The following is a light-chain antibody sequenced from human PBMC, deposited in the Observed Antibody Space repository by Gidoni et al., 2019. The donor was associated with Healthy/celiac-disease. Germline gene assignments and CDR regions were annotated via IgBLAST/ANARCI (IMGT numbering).Light chain of an antibody. J-gene: IGLJ2*01. Sequence: QSALTQPPSASGSPGESVTISCPGTSRDVGGYNYVSWYQQHPGKAPKLMIYEVSKRPSGVPDRFFGSKSGNTASLTVSGLQAEDEADYYCSSYAGSNNLVFGGGTKLTVL. CDR1: SRDVGGYNY. V-gene: IGLV2-8*01. CDR2: EVS. CDR3: SSYAGSNNLV.